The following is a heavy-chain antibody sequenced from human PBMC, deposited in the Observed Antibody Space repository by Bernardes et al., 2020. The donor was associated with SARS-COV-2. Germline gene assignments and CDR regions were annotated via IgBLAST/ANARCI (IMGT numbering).Heavy chain of an antibody. CDR3: ATGIAAAGTPTYYYYYYGMDV. Sequence: ASVKVSCKVSGYTLTALSMHWVRQAPGKGLEWMGGFDPEDGETIYAQKFQGRVTMTEDTSTDTAYMELSSLRSEDTAVYYCATGIAAAGTPTYYYYYYGMDVWGQGTTVTVSS. J-gene: IGHJ6*02. CDR1: GYTLTALS. V-gene: IGHV1-24*01. CDR2: FDPEDGET. D-gene: IGHD6-13*01.